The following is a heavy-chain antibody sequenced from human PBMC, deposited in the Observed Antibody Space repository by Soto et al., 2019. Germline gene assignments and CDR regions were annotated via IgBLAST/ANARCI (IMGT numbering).Heavy chain of an antibody. J-gene: IGHJ6*02. CDR1: GFTFSSYH. D-gene: IGHD5-12*01. CDR3: ARGRGYGDYYGMDV. Sequence: GGSLRLSCVASGFTFSSYHMVWVRQTPGKGLESLSSISGTDDRTYYADSVKGRFTISRDNSKNTLYLQMNSLRAEDTAVYYCARGRGYGDYYGMDVWGQGTTVTVSS. V-gene: IGHV3-23*01. CDR2: ISGTDDRT.